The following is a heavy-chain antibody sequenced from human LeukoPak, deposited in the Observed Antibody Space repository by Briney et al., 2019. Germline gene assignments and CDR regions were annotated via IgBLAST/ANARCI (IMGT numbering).Heavy chain of an antibody. CDR3: ATAWSGYTRNYYYMDV. CDR1: GGSFSGYY. CDR2: INHSGST. D-gene: IGHD3-3*01. V-gene: IGHV4-34*01. Sequence: PSETLSLTCAVYGGSFSGYYWSWIRQPPGKGLEWIGEINHSGSTNYNPSLKSRVTISVDTSKNQFSLKLSSVTAADTAVYYCATAWSGYTRNYYYMDVWGKGTTATVSS. J-gene: IGHJ6*03.